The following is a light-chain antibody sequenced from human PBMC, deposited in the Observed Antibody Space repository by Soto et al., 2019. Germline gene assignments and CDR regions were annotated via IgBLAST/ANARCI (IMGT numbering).Light chain of an antibody. CDR2: GAS. J-gene: IGKJ5*01. Sequence: PGERATLSCRASQSVSSSYLAWYQQKPGQAPRLLIYGASTRATGIPARFSGSGSGTEFTLTISSLQSEDFAVYYCQQYNNWPPITFGQGTRLEIK. V-gene: IGKV3-15*01. CDR3: QQYNNWPPIT. CDR1: QSVSSSY.